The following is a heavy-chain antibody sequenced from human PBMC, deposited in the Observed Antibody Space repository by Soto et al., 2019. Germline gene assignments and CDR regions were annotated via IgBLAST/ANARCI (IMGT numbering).Heavy chain of an antibody. CDR2: ITSSSIGI. CDR1: GFTFSHYI. D-gene: IGHD4-17*01. J-gene: IGHJ4*02. CDR3: ARVYGAYASYFDY. V-gene: IGHV3-48*02. Sequence: EVQLVESGGGVVQPGGSLRLSCAASGFTFSHYIMNWVRQAPGKGLEWVSHITSSSIGIYYADSVKGRFTISRDNAKNSLYLQMNSLRDEDTAVYYCARVYGAYASYFDYWGRGTLVTVSS.